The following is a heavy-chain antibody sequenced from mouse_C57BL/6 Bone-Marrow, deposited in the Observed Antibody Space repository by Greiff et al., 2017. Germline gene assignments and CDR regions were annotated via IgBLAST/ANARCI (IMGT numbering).Heavy chain of an antibody. V-gene: IGHV1-76*01. CDR1: GYTFTDYY. Sequence: QVQLKESGAELVRPGASVKLSCKASGYTFTDYYINWVKQRPGQGLEWIAKIYPGSGNTYYNEKFKGKATLTAKKSSITAYMQLSSLTSEDSAVXFCARSCYGSSWFAYWGQGTLVTVSA. J-gene: IGHJ3*01. CDR2: IYPGSGNT. CDR3: ARSCYGSSWFAY. D-gene: IGHD1-1*01.